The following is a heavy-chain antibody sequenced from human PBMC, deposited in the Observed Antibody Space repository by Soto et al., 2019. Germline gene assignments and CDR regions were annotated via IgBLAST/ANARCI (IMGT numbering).Heavy chain of an antibody. J-gene: IGHJ6*03. D-gene: IGHD3-3*01. CDR1: GFTFTSSA. CDR3: AATSYDFWSGYSLFMDV. CDR2: IVVGSGKT. Sequence: SVKVSCKASGFTFTSSAMQWVRQARGQRLEWKGWIVVGSGKTKYAQKFQERVTNTRDMSTSTAYMELSSLRSEDTAVYYCAATSYDFWSGYSLFMDVWGKGTTVTVSS. V-gene: IGHV1-58*02.